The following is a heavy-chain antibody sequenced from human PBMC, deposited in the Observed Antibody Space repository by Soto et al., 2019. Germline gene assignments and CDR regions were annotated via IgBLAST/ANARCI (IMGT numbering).Heavy chain of an antibody. CDR1: GFTFGDAW. V-gene: IGHV3-15*01. D-gene: IGHD6-13*01. Sequence: LRLSCAASGFTFGDAWMSWVRQAPGKGLEWVGRIKSNSDGGTTDYAAPVKGRFTISRDDSKNTMYLQMNSLKTEDTAVYYCTTYTSSRNYDYWGQGTLVTVSS. CDR2: IKSNSDGGTT. J-gene: IGHJ4*02. CDR3: TTYTSSRNYDY.